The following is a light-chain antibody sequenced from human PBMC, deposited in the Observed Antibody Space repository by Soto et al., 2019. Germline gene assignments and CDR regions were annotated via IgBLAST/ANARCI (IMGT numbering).Light chain of an antibody. J-gene: IGLJ2*01. CDR3: LLYYGGALL. V-gene: IGLV7-43*01. CDR1: TGAVTSYYY. CDR2: STR. Sequence: QAVVTQEPSLTVSPGGTVTLTCASSTGAVTSYYYPNWFQQKPGQAPRALIYSTRNTHSWTPARFSGSLLGGKAALTLSGVQPEDEAEYYCLLYYGGALLFGGGTKLTVL.